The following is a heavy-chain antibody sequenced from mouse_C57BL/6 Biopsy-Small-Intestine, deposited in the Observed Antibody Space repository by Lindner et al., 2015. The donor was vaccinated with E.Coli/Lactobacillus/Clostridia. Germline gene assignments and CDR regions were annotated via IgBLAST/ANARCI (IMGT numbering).Heavy chain of an antibody. D-gene: IGHD1-1*01. CDR2: ISSGGSTI. V-gene: IGHV5-17*01. CDR1: GFTFSDYG. Sequence: VQLQESGGGLVKPGGSLKLSCAASGFTFSDYGMHWVRQAPEKGLEWVAYISSGGSTIYYADTVKGRLTISRDNAKSTLFLQMTSLRSEDTAMYYCARWGLLPLYAMDYWGQGTSVTVSS. CDR3: ARWGLLPLYAMDY. J-gene: IGHJ4*01.